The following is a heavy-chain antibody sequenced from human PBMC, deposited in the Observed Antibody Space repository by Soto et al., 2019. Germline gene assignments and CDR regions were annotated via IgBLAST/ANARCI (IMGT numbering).Heavy chain of an antibody. V-gene: IGHV4-34*01. Sequence: QVQLQQWGAGLLKPSETLSLTCAVYGGSFSGYYWSWIRKPPGKGLEWIGEINHSGSTNYNPSLNSRVTISVDTSKSQVSLKLSSVTAADTAVYYCARGAGVVVPAAISYYYCYYMDVWGKGTTVTVSS. J-gene: IGHJ6*03. CDR3: ARGAGVVVPAAISYYYCYYMDV. D-gene: IGHD2-2*01. CDR2: INHSGST. CDR1: GGSFSGYY.